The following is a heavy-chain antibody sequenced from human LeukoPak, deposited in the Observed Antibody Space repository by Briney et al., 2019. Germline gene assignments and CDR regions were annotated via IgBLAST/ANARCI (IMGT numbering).Heavy chain of an antibody. CDR3: ARESGSCEAYFDY. CDR1: GGTFSSYA. D-gene: IGHD1-26*01. CDR2: IFPIFATA. Sequence: SVKVSCKASGGTFSSYAISWVRQAPGQGLEWMGRIFPIFATANYAQKFQGRVTITADESTSTAYMELSSLRSEDTAVYYCARESGSCEAYFDYWGQGTLVTVSS. V-gene: IGHV1-69*13. J-gene: IGHJ4*02.